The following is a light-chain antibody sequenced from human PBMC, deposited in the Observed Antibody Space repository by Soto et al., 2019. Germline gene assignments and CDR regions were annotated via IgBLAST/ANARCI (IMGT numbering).Light chain of an antibody. V-gene: IGKV1-33*01. J-gene: IGKJ5*01. CDR3: QQYENLPT. Sequence: DIQMTQSPSSLSASVGDSVTITCQASEDISNYLNWYQQKPGRAPKLLIYDASSVEAGVPSRFRGSGSGTDFTFTISRLQPEDIATYYCQQYENLPTFGQGTRLEIK. CDR2: DAS. CDR1: EDISNY.